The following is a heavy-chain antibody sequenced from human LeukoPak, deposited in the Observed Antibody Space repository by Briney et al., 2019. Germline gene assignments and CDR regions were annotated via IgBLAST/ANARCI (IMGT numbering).Heavy chain of an antibody. J-gene: IGHJ6*03. CDR2: IYYSGST. CDR3: ARTGNYYYYMDV. CDR1: GGSISSYY. D-gene: IGHD1-1*01. Sequence: PSETLSLTCTVSGGSISSYYWSWIRQPPGKGLEWIGYIYYSGSTNHNPSLKSRVTISVDTSKNQFSLKLSSVTAADTAVYYCARTGNYYYYMDVWGKGTTVTVSS. V-gene: IGHV4-59*01.